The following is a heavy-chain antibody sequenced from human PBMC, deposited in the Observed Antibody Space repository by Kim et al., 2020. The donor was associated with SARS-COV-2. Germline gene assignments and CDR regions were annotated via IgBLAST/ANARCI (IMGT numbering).Heavy chain of an antibody. CDR3: AKRVPYTGLDY. D-gene: IGHD2-8*02. V-gene: IGHV3-23*01. CDR2: IDGGGVST. J-gene: IGHJ4*02. CDR1: GFTFTTYA. Sequence: GGSLRLSCAASGFTFTTYAMAWVRQAPGKGLEWVSVIDGGGVSTQYADSVRGRFTIFRDNSKDTVYLQMNSLRPEDTAVYYCAKRVPYTGLDYWGQGTLVTVSS.